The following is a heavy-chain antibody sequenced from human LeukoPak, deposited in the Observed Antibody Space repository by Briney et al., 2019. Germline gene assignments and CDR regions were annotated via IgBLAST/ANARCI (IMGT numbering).Heavy chain of an antibody. D-gene: IGHD5-12*01. Sequence: PGGSLRLSCAASGFTFSSYSMNWVRQTPGKGLEWVSYITSSSSTIYYADSAKGRFTISRDNAKNSVYLQMNSLRVEDTAVYYCARDILVAEYYYYMDVWGKGTTVTVSS. CDR3: ARDILVAEYYYYMDV. CDR1: GFTFSSYS. J-gene: IGHJ6*03. CDR2: ITSSSSTI. V-gene: IGHV3-48*01.